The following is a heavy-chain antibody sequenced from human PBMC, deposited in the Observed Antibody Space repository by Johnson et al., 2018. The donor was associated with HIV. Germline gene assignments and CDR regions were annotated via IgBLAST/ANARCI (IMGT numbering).Heavy chain of an antibody. V-gene: IGHV3-7*02. J-gene: IGHJ3*02. Sequence: VQLVESGGGLVQPGGSLRLSCAASGFTFSSYWMSWVRQAPGKGLEWVANIKQAGSEKYYVDSVKGRFTISRDNAKNSLYRQMNSLRAEDTAVYYCSKPAAAARDAFDIWGQGTMVTVSS. D-gene: IGHD6-13*01. CDR3: SKPAAAARDAFDI. CDR2: IKQAGSEK. CDR1: GFTFSSYW.